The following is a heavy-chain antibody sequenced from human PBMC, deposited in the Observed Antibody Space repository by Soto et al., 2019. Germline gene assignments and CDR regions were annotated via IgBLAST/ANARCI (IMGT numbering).Heavy chain of an antibody. CDR3: ARDLFDDSKRLFAY. CDR2: KNQDGSEK. Sequence: PGGSLRLSCAASGFPFSSFWMHWVRQAPGKGLEWVANKNQDGSEKYHADSVLGRFTISRDNAKNSLYLQMNSLRVEDTAVYYCARDLFDDSKRLFAYWGQGILVTVSS. V-gene: IGHV3-7*01. CDR1: GFPFSSFW. J-gene: IGHJ4*02. D-gene: IGHD3-22*01.